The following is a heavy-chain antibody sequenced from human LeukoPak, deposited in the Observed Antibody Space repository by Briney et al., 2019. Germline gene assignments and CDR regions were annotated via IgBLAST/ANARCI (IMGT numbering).Heavy chain of an antibody. CDR1: GFTFSSYW. V-gene: IGHV3-7*01. Sequence: GGSLRLSCAAHGFTFSSYWMSWVRQAPGKGLEWVANIKPDGSDKYYVDSVKGRFTISRDNAKNSLYLQLNTLRVEDTAVYYCARSIAVAGDYWGQGTLVTVSS. D-gene: IGHD6-19*01. CDR2: IKPDGSDK. J-gene: IGHJ4*02. CDR3: ARSIAVAGDY.